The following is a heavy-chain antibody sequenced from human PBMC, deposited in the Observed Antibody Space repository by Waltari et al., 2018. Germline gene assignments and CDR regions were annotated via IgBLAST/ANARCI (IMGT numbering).Heavy chain of an antibody. J-gene: IGHJ4*02. Sequence: EVQLLESGGGLVQPGGSLRLSCAASGYTFSSYAMSWVRQAPGKGLEWVSVIYSGGSTYYADSVKGRFTISRYNSKNTLYLEMNSLRAEDASVYYCAKDRRSRFDYWGQGTLVTVSS. CDR1: GYTFSSYA. CDR3: AKDRRSRFDY. CDR2: IYSGGST. V-gene: IGHV3-23*03. D-gene: IGHD3-10*01.